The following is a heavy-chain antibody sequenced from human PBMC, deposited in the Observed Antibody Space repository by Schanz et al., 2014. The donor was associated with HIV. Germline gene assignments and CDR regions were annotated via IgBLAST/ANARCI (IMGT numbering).Heavy chain of an antibody. D-gene: IGHD3-22*01. V-gene: IGHV3-72*01. CDR1: GFSLSDHY. Sequence: EVQLVESGGGLVQPGGSLRLSCAASGFSLSDHYVDWVRQAPGKGLEWVGRTKHKREDYITQYAASVRGRFTISRDDSRNSAYLQMNSLDTEDTAVYYCASGNYYDSSGYYYPPRYWGQGTLVTVSS. CDR2: TKHKREDYIT. J-gene: IGHJ4*02. CDR3: ASGNYYDSSGYYYPPRY.